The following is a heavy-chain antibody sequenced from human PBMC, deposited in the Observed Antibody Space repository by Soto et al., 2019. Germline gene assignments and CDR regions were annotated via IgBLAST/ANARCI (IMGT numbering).Heavy chain of an antibody. D-gene: IGHD3-22*01. Sequence: VKSDCQHLGYNFTSSGTRWARQTPGQGLEWMGCISAYNGNTNYGQKLQGRVTMTTDTSKSTAYMELRSLRSDDTAVYYCAREITMIGEFWFDPWGQGTMVSVSS. CDR1: GYNFTSSG. CDR2: ISAYNGNT. J-gene: IGHJ5*02. CDR3: AREITMIGEFWFDP. V-gene: IGHV1-18*01.